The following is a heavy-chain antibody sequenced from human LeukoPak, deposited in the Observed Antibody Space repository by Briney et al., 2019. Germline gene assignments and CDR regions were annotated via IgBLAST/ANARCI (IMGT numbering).Heavy chain of an antibody. CDR3: ARANPSGSNWAQRGFDY. D-gene: IGHD1-26*01. CDR1: GFTFDDYA. J-gene: IGHJ4*02. Sequence: GGSLRLSCAASGFTFDDYAMHWVRQAPGKGLEWVSGISWNSGSIGYADSVKGRFTISRDNAKNSLYLQMNSLRAEDTAVYYCARANPSGSNWAQRGFDYWGQGTVVTVSS. CDR2: ISWNSGSI. V-gene: IGHV3-9*01.